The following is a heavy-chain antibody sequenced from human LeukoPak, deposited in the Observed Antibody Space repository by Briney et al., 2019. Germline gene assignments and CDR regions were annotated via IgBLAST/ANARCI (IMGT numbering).Heavy chain of an antibody. CDR1: RFTFSSYN. CDR2: ISSSGSTI. D-gene: IGHD2-8*01. V-gene: IGHV3-48*03. J-gene: IGHJ6*03. CDR3: AKDALRCTNGVCYTGDYYYYYYMDV. Sequence: GGSLRLSCAASRFTFSSYNMNWVRQAPGKGLEWVSYISSSGSTIYYADSVKGRFTISRDNAKNSLYLQMNRLRAEDTAVYYCAKDALRCTNGVCYTGDYYYYYYMDVWGKGTTVTVSS.